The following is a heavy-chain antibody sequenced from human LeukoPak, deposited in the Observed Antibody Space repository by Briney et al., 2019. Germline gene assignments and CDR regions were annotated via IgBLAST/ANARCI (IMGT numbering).Heavy chain of an antibody. CDR2: IYPGDSDT. CDR1: GYSFTSYW. D-gene: IGHD3-22*01. CDR3: ARPRISYYDSSGYPSYFDY. Sequence: GESLKISCKGSGYSFTSYWIGWVRQMPGKGLEWMGIIYPGDSDTRYSPSFQGQVTISADKSISTAYLQWSSLKASDTAMYYCARPRISYYDSSGYPSYFDYWGQGTLVTVSS. V-gene: IGHV5-51*01. J-gene: IGHJ4*02.